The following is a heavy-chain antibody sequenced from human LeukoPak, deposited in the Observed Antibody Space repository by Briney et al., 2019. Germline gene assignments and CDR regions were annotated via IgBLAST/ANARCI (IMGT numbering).Heavy chain of an antibody. V-gene: IGHV3-7*01. J-gene: IGHJ4*02. D-gene: IGHD1-1*01. Sequence: GSLRLSCAASGFTFSSYSMNWVRQAPGKGLEWVANIKQDGSEKYYVDSVKGRFTISRDNAKNSLYLQMNSLRAEDTAVYYCARGGGWNDVFDYWGQGTLVTVSS. CDR2: IKQDGSEK. CDR3: ARGGGWNDVFDY. CDR1: GFTFSSYS.